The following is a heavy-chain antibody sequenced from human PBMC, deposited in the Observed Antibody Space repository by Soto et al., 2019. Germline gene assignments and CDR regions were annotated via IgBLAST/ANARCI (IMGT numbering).Heavy chain of an antibody. CDR2: ISYDGSNK. CDR1: GFTFSSYA. Sequence: TGGSLRLSCAASGFTFSSYAMHWVRQAPGKGLEWVAVISYDGSNKYYADSVKGRFTISRDNSKNTLYLQMNSLRAEDTAVYYCARDYYDSSGNPYYFDSWGQGTLVTVSS. CDR3: ARDYYDSSGNPYYFDS. D-gene: IGHD3-22*01. J-gene: IGHJ4*02. V-gene: IGHV3-30-3*01.